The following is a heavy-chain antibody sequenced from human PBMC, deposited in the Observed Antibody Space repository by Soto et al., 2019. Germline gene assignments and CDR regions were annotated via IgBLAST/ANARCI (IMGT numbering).Heavy chain of an antibody. CDR3: ARDGSDGSGSPYTAY. Sequence: SETLSLTCTVTGGSMSEYFCSCVRQCPGKGLESIGYIYYLGSTDYNHSLKSRVTISVDTSKRQLSMRLTSLTAADTAVYYCARDGSDGSGSPYTAYWGPGNQVTVS. V-gene: IGHV4-59*13. J-gene: IGHJ4*02. D-gene: IGHD3-10*01. CDR1: GGSMSEYF. CDR2: IYYLGST.